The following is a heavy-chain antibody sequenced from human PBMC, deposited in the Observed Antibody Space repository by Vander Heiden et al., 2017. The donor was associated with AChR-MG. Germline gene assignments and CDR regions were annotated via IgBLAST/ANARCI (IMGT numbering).Heavy chain of an antibody. D-gene: IGHD1-26*01. J-gene: IGHJ3*02. V-gene: IGHV1-46*03. Sequence: QVQLVQSGAEVKKPGASVKVSCKASGYTFTSYYMHWVRQAPGQGLEWMGIINPSGGSTSYAQKFQGRVTMTRDTSTSTVYMELRSLRSEDTAVYYCARDRRRREAFDIWGQGTMVTVSS. CDR3: ARDRRRREAFDI. CDR1: GYTFTSYY. CDR2: INPSGGST.